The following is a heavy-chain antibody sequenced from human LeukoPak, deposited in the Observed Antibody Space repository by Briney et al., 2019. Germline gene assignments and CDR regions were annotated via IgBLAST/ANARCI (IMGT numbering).Heavy chain of an antibody. CDR2: VNWNGVST. D-gene: IGHD3-10*01. V-gene: IGHV3-20*04. CDR3: ARDQVRGLSDY. CDR1: RFTFSSYS. J-gene: IGHJ4*02. Sequence: GGSLRLSCAASRFTFSSYSMSWVRQAPGKGLEWVSGVNWNGVSTGYADSVKGRFTISRDNAKNSLYLQMNSLRAEDTALYYCARDQVRGLSDYWGQGTLVTVSS.